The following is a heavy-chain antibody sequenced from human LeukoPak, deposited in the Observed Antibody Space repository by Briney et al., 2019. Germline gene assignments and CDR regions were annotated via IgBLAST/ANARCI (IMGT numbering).Heavy chain of an antibody. V-gene: IGHV1-46*01. J-gene: IGHJ4*02. Sequence: ASVKVSCKASGYTFTTYGISWVRQAPGQGLEWMGIINPSGGSTSYAQKFQGRVTMTRDTSTSTVYMELSSLRSEDTAVYYCALGATTSSFDYWGQGTLVTVSS. CDR3: ALGATTSSFDY. D-gene: IGHD1-26*01. CDR1: GYTFTTYG. CDR2: INPSGGST.